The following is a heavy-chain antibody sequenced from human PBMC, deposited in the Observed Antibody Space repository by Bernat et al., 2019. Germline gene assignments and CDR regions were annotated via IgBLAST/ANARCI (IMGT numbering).Heavy chain of an antibody. CDR2: IYYSGST. Sequence: QVQLQESGPGLVKPSETLSLTCSVSGGSISGYYWSWIRQPPGKELEWIGYIYYSGSTNYNPSLMSRITFSVDTSKNQFSLHLKSVTAADTAVYFCARDLSGGSHAFHILDRGTVLTVSS. CDR1: GGSISGYY. CDR3: ARDLSGGSHAFHI. D-gene: IGHD2-15*01. V-gene: IGHV4-59*01. J-gene: IGHJ3*02.